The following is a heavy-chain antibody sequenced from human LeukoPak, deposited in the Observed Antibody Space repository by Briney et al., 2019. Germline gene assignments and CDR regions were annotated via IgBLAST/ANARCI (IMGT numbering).Heavy chain of an antibody. J-gene: IGHJ4*02. D-gene: IGHD5-12*01. Sequence: GGSLRLSCAASGFTFSSYGMHWVRQAPGKGLEWVAFIRYDGSNKYYADSVKGRFTISRDNSKNTVYLQMNSLRVEDTAVYYCARGMGGYGGYDYWGQGTLVTVSS. CDR1: GFTFSSYG. V-gene: IGHV3-30*02. CDR2: IRYDGSNK. CDR3: ARGMGGYGGYDY.